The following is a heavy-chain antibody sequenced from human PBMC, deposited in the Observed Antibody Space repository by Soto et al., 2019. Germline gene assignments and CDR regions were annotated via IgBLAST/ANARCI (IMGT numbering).Heavy chain of an antibody. CDR2: ISYDGSNK. CDR3: ARDSYYYDSSGYRNWFDP. D-gene: IGHD3-22*01. Sequence: RQAPGKGLEWVAVISYDGSNKYYADSVKGRFTISRDNSKNTLYLQMNSLRAEDTAVYYCARDSYYYDSSGYRNWFDPWGQGTLVTVSS. V-gene: IGHV3-30-3*01. J-gene: IGHJ5*02.